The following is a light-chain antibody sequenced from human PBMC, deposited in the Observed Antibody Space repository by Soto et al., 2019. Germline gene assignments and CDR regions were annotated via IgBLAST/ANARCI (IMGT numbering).Light chain of an antibody. V-gene: IGKV3-20*01. CDR2: GAS. CDR3: QQYDSLPLT. J-gene: IGKJ4*01. Sequence: EIVLTQSPGTLSLSPGERATLSCRASQSVSSSYLAWYQQKPGQAPRLLIYGASSRATGIPHRFSGSGSGTDFTLTISRLEPEDFAVYYCQQYDSLPLTFGGGTKVDIK. CDR1: QSVSSSY.